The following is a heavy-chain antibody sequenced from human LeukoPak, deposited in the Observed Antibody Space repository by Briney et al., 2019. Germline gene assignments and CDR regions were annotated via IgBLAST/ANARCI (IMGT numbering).Heavy chain of an antibody. CDR2: INHSGST. D-gene: IGHD6-6*01. Sequence: SETLSLTCAVYGGSFSGYYWSWIRQPPGKGLEWIGEINHSGSTNYNPSLKSRVTISVDTSKNQFSLKLSSVTAADTSVYYCARPPHISSIAARPDYFDYWGQGTLVTVSS. CDR3: ARPPHISSIAARPDYFDY. CDR1: GGSFSGYY. J-gene: IGHJ4*02. V-gene: IGHV4-34*01.